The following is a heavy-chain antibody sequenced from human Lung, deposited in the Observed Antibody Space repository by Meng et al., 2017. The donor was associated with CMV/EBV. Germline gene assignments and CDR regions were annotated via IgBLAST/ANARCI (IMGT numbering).Heavy chain of an antibody. CDR1: GYTFTSYA. CDR2: INTNTGNP. V-gene: IGHV7-4-1*02. CDR3: ARGDYYDSSGLDY. Sequence: LLQHWTELKKPGASVNVSCKASGYTFTSYAMNGVRQAPGQGLEWMGWINTNTGNPTYGQGFTGRFVFSLDTSVSTAYLQISSLKAEDTAVYYCARGDYYDSSGLDYWGQGTLVTVSS. J-gene: IGHJ4*02. D-gene: IGHD3-22*01.